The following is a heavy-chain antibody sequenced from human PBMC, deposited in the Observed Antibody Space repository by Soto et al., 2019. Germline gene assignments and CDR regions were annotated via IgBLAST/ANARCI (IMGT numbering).Heavy chain of an antibody. J-gene: IGHJ4*02. D-gene: IGHD2-15*01. Sequence: SETLSHIRTVSGGPSRSSSHPWNLIRQSPGKGLEXPGXXSXLXXXYXXPSFRSRLSLSIDRTRNQFFLSLSSMTAADKAVYYCVRGGGYDSFDFWGQGIQVTVSS. CDR3: VRGGGYDSFDF. V-gene: IGHV4-30-2*06. CDR2: XSXLXXX. CDR1: GGPSRSSSHP.